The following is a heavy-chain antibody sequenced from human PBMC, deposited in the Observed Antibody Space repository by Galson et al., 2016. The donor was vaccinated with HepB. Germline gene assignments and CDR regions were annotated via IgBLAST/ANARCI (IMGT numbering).Heavy chain of an antibody. CDR2: IKGDGSGQ. J-gene: IGHJ5*02. D-gene: IGHD6-13*01. CDR3: ARSSIIAAGYTGWFDP. Sequence: SLRLSCAASGFTFSSYWMNWVRQTPGKGPEWVANIKGDGSGQYYVGSVKGRFTIPRDNAKNSLYLQMNSLRAEDTAVYYCARSSIIAAGYTGWFDPWGQGTLVTVSS. CDR1: GFTFSSYW. V-gene: IGHV3-7*03.